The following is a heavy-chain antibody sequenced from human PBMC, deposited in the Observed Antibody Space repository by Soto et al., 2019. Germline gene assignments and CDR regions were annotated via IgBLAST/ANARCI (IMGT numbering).Heavy chain of an antibody. D-gene: IGHD6-19*01. J-gene: IGHJ3*02. CDR1: GGTFSSYA. CDR3: ARCVGAVAGPTTYDAFDI. CDR2: IIPIFGTA. V-gene: IGHV1-69*13. Sequence: SVKVSCKASGGTFSSYASSWVRQAPGQGLEWMGGIIPIFGTANYAQKFQGRVTITADESTSTAYMELSSLRSEDTAVYYCARCVGAVAGPTTYDAFDIWGQGTMVTVSS.